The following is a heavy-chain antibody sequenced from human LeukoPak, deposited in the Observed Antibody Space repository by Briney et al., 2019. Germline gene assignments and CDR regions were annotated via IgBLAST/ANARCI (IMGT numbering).Heavy chain of an antibody. Sequence: SETLSLTCTVSGGSISSYYWSWIRQTPGKGLEWIGYIYYSGSTNYNPSLKSRVTISVDTSKNQFSLKLSSVTAADTAVYYCARVSGFWSGYPNWFDPWGQGTLVTVSS. CDR2: IYYSGST. D-gene: IGHD3-3*01. CDR1: GGSISSYY. J-gene: IGHJ5*02. V-gene: IGHV4-59*01. CDR3: ARVSGFWSGYPNWFDP.